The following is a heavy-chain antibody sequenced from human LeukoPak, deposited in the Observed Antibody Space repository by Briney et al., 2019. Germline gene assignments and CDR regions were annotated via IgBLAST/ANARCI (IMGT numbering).Heavy chain of an antibody. J-gene: IGHJ4*02. D-gene: IGHD6-13*01. CDR1: GFTFSSYA. CDR3: ARDKTAAGIHIGGGFDY. Sequence: GGSLRLSCAASGFTFSSYAMHWVRQAPGKGLEWVAVISYDGSNKYYADSVKGRFTISRDNSKNTLYLQMNSLRAEDTAVYYCARDKTAAGIHIGGGFDYWGQGTLVTVSS. V-gene: IGHV3-30-3*01. CDR2: ISYDGSNK.